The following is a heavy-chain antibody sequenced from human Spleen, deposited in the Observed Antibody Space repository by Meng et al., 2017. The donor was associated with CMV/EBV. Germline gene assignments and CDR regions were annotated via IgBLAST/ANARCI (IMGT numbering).Heavy chain of an antibody. J-gene: IGHJ3*02. D-gene: IGHD3-16*01. CDR1: GGSFSGNY. CDR2: VNHSGST. CDR3: ARDLSLFGGGDAFDI. V-gene: IGHV4-34*01. Sequence: AETLALTFATDGGSFSGNYWNWTRQPPGKGLEWIGEVNHSGSTNYSPSLKSRVTISVDTSKNQFSLKLRSVTAADTAVYYCARDLSLFGGGDAFDIWGQGTMVTVSS.